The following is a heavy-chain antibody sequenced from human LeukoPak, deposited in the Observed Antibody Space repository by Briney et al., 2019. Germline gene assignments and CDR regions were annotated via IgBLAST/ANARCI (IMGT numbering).Heavy chain of an antibody. V-gene: IGHV3-43*01. CDR3: AKELDTMFFDY. D-gene: IGHD3-10*02. CDR2: AGWVGGTT. CDR1: GFTFDRYT. Sequence: PGGSLRLSCATSGFTFDRYTILWVRQAPGKGLEWVSLAGWVGGTTYYSDSVRGRFTISRDSGKNSVYLQMNSLTTDDTAFYFCAKELDTMFFDYWGQGALVTVSS. J-gene: IGHJ4*02.